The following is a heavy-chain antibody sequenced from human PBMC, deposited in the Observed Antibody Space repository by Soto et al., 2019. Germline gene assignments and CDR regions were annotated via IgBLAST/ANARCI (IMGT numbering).Heavy chain of an antibody. CDR1: GFSLSTTGVG. Sequence: QITLKESGPTLVRPTQTLTLTCTFSGFSLSTTGVGVGWIRQPPGKALEWLALIYWDDDKRYSPSLKSRLTFTKATSKNEVILKLTNVDPVDTATSYCAQTHRDYGFARERANYFDPGGQGTLVTVSS. CDR2: IYWDDDK. D-gene: IGHD3-10*01. CDR3: AQTHRDYGFARERANYFDP. J-gene: IGHJ5*02. V-gene: IGHV2-5*02.